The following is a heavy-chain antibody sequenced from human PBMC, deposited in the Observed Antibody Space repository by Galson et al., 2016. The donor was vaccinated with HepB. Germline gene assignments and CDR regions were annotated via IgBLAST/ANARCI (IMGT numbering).Heavy chain of an antibody. CDR2: INSDGSSI. Sequence: SLRLSCAASGFTLSNFWMHWVRQSPGKGLVWVSTINSDGSSIYYADSVKARFTSSRDSAKNTVLLQMNSLRAEDTAVYYCARDSELERRAVGAFDSWGLGTPVTVSS. CDR3: ARDSELERRAVGAFDS. CDR1: GFTLSNFW. J-gene: IGHJ5*01. D-gene: IGHD1-1*01. V-gene: IGHV3-74*01.